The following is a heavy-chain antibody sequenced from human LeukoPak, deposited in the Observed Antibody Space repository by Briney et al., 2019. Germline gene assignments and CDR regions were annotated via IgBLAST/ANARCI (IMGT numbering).Heavy chain of an antibody. Sequence: GGSLRLSCAASGFTFSKYWLHWVRQPPGKGLEWVANIKQDGSEKYYVDSVKGRYTISRDNAKNSLYLQMNSLRAEDTAVYYCARRGYSSGWYQTFLEGDNWFDPGAREPWSPSPQ. CDR1: GFTFSKYW. D-gene: IGHD6-19*01. CDR3: ARRGYSSGWYQTFLEGDNWFDP. V-gene: IGHV3-7*01. CDR2: IKQDGSEK. J-gene: IGHJ5*02.